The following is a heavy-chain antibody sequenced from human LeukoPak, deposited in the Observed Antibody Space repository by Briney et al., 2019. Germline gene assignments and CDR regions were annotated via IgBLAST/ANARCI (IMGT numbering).Heavy chain of an antibody. CDR3: ARDSPYKYCSGGSCPFDY. Sequence: ASVKVSCKASGYTFTGHYMHWVRQAPGQGLEWVGRINPNSGGTNYAQKFQGWVTMTRDTSISTAYMELSRLRSDDTAVYYCARDSPYKYCSGGSCPFDYWGQGTLVTVSS. CDR2: INPNSGGT. D-gene: IGHD2-15*01. CDR1: GYTFTGHY. J-gene: IGHJ4*02. V-gene: IGHV1-2*04.